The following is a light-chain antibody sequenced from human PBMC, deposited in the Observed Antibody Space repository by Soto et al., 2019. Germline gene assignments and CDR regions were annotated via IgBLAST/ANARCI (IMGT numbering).Light chain of an antibody. V-gene: IGKV3-20*01. CDR2: GAS. CDR3: QQYAT. CDR1: QSVSSSY. Sequence: EIVLTQSPGTLSLSPGERATLSCRASQSVSSSYLAWYQQKPGQAPRHLIYGASSRATGIPDRFSGSGSGTDFTLTISRLEPEDFAVYYCQQYATFGQGTKLEIK. J-gene: IGKJ2*01.